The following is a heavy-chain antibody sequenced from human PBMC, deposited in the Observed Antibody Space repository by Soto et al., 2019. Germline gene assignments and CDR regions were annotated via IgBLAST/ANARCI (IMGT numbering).Heavy chain of an antibody. J-gene: IGHJ3*02. Sequence: PGGSLRLSCAASGFTFSSYAMSWVRQAPGKGLEWVSAISGSGGSTYYADSVKGRFTISRDNSKNTLYLQMNSLRAEDTAVYYCAKERSITIFGVPHGAFDIWGQGTMVTVSS. D-gene: IGHD3-3*01. CDR3: AKERSITIFGVPHGAFDI. CDR2: ISGSGGST. V-gene: IGHV3-23*01. CDR1: GFTFSSYA.